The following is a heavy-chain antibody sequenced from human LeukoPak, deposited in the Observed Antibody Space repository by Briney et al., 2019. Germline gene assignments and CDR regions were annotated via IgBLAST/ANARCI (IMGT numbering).Heavy chain of an antibody. CDR2: IYYSGST. Sequence: SETLSLTCSVSGGSISSYYWSWIRQPPGEGLEWIGYIYYSGSTNYNPSLKSRVTISVDTSKNQFSLKLSSVTAADTAVYYCARDRGTYFDYWGQGTLVTVSS. CDR1: GGSISSYY. D-gene: IGHD1-26*01. V-gene: IGHV4-59*01. CDR3: ARDRGTYFDY. J-gene: IGHJ4*02.